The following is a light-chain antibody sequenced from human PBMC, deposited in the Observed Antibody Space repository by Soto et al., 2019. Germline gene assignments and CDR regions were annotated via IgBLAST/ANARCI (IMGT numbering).Light chain of an antibody. J-gene: IGLJ2*01. V-gene: IGLV3-21*02. CDR3: HVWDNSDLAL. CDR2: DDA. CDR1: KIGSKS. Sequence: SYELTQPPSVSVAPGQTARITCGGDKIGSKSVHWYQQRPGQAPVLVVYDDADRPSGIPERFSGSNSGNTATLTITRVEAGDEADYYCHVWDNSDLALFGGGTKDTVL.